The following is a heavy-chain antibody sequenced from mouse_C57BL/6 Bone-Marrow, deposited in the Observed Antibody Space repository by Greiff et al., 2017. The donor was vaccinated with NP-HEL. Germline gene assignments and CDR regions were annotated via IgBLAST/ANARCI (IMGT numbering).Heavy chain of an antibody. CDR1: GYTFTSYN. CDR2: IYPGNGDT. CDR3: ARSPLLLRYWYFDV. Sequence: LQESGAELVRPGASVKMSCKASGYTFTSYNMHWVKQTPRQGLEWIGAIYPGNGDTSYTQKFKGKATLTVDKSSSTAYMQLSSLTSEDSAVYFCARSPLLLRYWYFDVWGTGTTVTVSS. D-gene: IGHD1-1*01. V-gene: IGHV1-12*01. J-gene: IGHJ1*03.